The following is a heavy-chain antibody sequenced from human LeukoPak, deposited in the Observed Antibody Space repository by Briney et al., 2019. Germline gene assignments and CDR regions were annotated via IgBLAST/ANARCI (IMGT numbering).Heavy chain of an antibody. D-gene: IGHD3-22*01. Sequence: PGGSLRLSCAASGFSFSSYSMNWVRQAPGKGLEWVSYISSGSGTTYSADSVKGRFTISRDNAKNSLYLQMNSLRAEDTAVYYCATYDSSVYYCVFDYWGQGTLVTVSS. V-gene: IGHV3-48*01. CDR1: GFSFSSYS. CDR3: ATYDSSVYYCVFDY. J-gene: IGHJ4*02. CDR2: ISSGSGTT.